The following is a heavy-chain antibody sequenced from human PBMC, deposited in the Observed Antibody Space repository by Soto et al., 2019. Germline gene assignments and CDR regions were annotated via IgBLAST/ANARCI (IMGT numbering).Heavy chain of an antibody. CDR3: ATGRVYYGSEY. CDR2: FYYRETT. CDR1: GGSISSYY. D-gene: IGHD3-10*01. J-gene: IGHJ4*02. Sequence: SETLSLTCTVSGGSISSYYWSWIRQPPGKGLEWIGYFYYRETTVHNPSLKSRLTISLDTSTNQYSLRLTSVTASDTAVYYCATGRVYYGSEYWGQGTLVTVSS. V-gene: IGHV4-59*01.